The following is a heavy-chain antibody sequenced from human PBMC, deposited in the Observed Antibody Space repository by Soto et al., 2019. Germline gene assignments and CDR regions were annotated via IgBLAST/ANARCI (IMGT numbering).Heavy chain of an antibody. CDR3: ARDLAANYYYGMDV. V-gene: IGHV3-30-3*01. D-gene: IGHD2-15*01. Sequence: QVQLVESGGGVVQPGRSLRLSCAASGFTFSSYAMHWVRQAPGKGLEWVAVISYDGSNKYYADSVKGRFTICRDNSKNTLYLQMNSLRAEDTAVYYCARDLAANYYYGMDVWGQGTTVTVSS. CDR1: GFTFSSYA. CDR2: ISYDGSNK. J-gene: IGHJ6*02.